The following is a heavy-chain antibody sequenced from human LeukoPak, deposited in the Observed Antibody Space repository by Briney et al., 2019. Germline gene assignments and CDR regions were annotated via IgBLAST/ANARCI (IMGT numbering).Heavy chain of an antibody. V-gene: IGHV3-21*01. J-gene: IGHJ4*02. Sequence: PGGSLRLSCAASGFTFSSYSMNWVRQAPGKGLEWVSSISSSSSYIYYADSVKGRFIISRDNAKNSLYLQMNSLRAEDTAVYYCARDGADVVAATGGVGYWGQGTLVTVSS. CDR2: ISSSSSYI. CDR3: ARDGADVVAATGGVGY. CDR1: GFTFSSYS. D-gene: IGHD2-15*01.